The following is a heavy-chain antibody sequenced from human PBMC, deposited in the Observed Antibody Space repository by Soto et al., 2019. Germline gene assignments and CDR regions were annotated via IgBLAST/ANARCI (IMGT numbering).Heavy chain of an antibody. D-gene: IGHD2-21*01. CDR2: YYWDEDE. CDR1: GFSFTNGAVG. CDR3: ARVRRREFCWGGDCYYFDV. Sequence: QITLKESGPTLVKPTQTLKLTCTFSGFSFTNGAVGVGWFRQSPGKAPEWLAIYYWDEDERHSPSLRTRLSISYEAARSQVVLSMVDMDPQDTATYFCARVRRREFCWGGDCYYFDVWVQGLQVAAS. J-gene: IGHJ4*02. V-gene: IGHV2-5*02.